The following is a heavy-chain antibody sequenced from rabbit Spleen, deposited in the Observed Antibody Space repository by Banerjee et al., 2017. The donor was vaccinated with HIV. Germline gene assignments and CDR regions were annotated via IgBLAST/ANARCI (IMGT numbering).Heavy chain of an antibody. V-gene: IGHV1S45*01. Sequence: EQLEESGGGLVKPEGSLTLTCTASGFSFSSSYWICWVRQAPGKGLEWIGCIDTGSGDTAYATWAKGRFTISKTSSTTVTLQMTSLTAADTATYFCARNYVNAFDPWGPGTLVTVS. D-gene: IGHD1-1*01. CDR2: IDTGSGDT. J-gene: IGHJ2*01. CDR1: GFSFSSSYW. CDR3: ARNYVNAFDP.